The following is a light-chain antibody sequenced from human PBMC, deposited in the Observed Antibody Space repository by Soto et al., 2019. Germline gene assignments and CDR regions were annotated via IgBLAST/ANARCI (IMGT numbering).Light chain of an antibody. J-gene: IGLJ1*01. CDR1: KNDIGVYDF. CDR2: EVV. Sequence: QPALTQPPSASGSPGQSVTISCTGTKNDIGVYDFVSWYQHHPGKAPRLIIYEVVQRPSGVPDRFSGSKSGNTASLTVPGLQAADEADYFCKSYAGGKTYVFGSGTKGTVL. CDR3: KSYAGGKTYV. V-gene: IGLV2-8*01.